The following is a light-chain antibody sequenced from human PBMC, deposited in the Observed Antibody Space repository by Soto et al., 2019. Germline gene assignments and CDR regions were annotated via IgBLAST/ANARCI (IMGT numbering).Light chain of an antibody. Sequence: DVQMTQSPSSLSASVGDRVTITCRASQDIGYRLGWYQQKPGKVPKRLIYEASSLQGGVPSRFNGAGSGTDLALTISGLQPEDFAPYYSLQHSDSAFTFGQGTTLDI. CDR3: LQHSDSAFT. V-gene: IGKV1-17*01. CDR1: QDIGYR. CDR2: EAS. J-gene: IGKJ2*01.